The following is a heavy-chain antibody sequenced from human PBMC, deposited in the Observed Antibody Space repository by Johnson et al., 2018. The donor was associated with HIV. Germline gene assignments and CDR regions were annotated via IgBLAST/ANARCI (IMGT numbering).Heavy chain of an antibody. CDR3: VRSGPNWAFDF. Sequence: VQLVESGGGLVQPGGSLILSCAASGFTFSSYWMHWVRQAPGKGLVWVSRISSDGSSTYYADSVKGRFTISRGNAKNTMFVRMNSLRAEDTAVYYCVRSGPNWAFDFWGQGTMVTVSS. CDR1: GFTFSSYW. J-gene: IGHJ3*01. D-gene: IGHD1-1*01. V-gene: IGHV3-74*01. CDR2: ISSDGSST.